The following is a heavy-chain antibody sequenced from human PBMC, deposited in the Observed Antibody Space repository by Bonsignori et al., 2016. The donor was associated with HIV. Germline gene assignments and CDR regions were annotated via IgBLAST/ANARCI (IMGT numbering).Heavy chain of an antibody. CDR3: ARDHRDCSGDTCYYFDY. Sequence: VRQAPGKGLVWVSRINSYGSGTSYADSVTGRFTISRDNAKNTLYLQMNSLRAEDTAVYYCARDHRDCSGDTCYYFDYWGQGTLVTVSS. J-gene: IGHJ4*02. CDR2: INSYGSGT. D-gene: IGHD2-15*01. V-gene: IGHV3-74*01.